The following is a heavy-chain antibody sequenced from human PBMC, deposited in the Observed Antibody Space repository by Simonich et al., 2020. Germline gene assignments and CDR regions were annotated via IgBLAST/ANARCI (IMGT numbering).Heavy chain of an antibody. D-gene: IGHD3-10*01. CDR1: GFTFSIYW. V-gene: IGHV3-7*01. J-gene: IGHJ4*02. Sequence: EVQLVESGGGLVQPGGSLRLSCAASGFTFSIYWMSWVHQAPGKGLEWVANINQEEKEKYYVDSVKGRFTISRDNAKNSLYLQMNSLRAEDTAVYYCARDREVYGSGSYYNYWGQGTLVTVSS. CDR2: INQEEKEK. CDR3: ARDREVYGSGSYYNY.